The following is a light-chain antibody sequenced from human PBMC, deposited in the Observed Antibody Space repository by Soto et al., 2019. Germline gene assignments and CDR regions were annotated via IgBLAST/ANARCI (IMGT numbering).Light chain of an antibody. Sequence: DIQMTQSPSSLSASVGDRVTITCRPSQTINTYLNWYQQKPGKAPQLLIHAASSLQSGVPSRFSGSGSGTDFTFTISSLQPEDFATYYCQQSYRAPLTFGPGTKVDIK. CDR3: QQSYRAPLT. CDR1: QTINTY. J-gene: IGKJ3*01. V-gene: IGKV1-39*01. CDR2: AAS.